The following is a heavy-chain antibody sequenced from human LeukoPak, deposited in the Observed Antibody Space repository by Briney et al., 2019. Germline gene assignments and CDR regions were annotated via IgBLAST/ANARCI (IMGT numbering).Heavy chain of an antibody. CDR3: ARPKNYDSSGYYNY. D-gene: IGHD3-22*01. CDR2: ITSSSTYV. J-gene: IGHJ4*02. Sequence: GGSLRLSCAASGFTFSSYSMNWVRQAPGKGLEWVSSITSSSTYVYYADSVKGRFTISRDNAKNSLYLQMNSLRAEDTAVYYCARPKNYDSSGYYNYWGQGTLVTVSS. V-gene: IGHV3-21*01. CDR1: GFTFSSYS.